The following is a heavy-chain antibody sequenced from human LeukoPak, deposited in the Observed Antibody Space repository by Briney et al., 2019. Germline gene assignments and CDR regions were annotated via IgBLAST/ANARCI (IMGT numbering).Heavy chain of an antibody. V-gene: IGHV3-48*03. CDR2: ISSSGSTI. D-gene: IGHD3-10*01. CDR3: ARDFGYYGSGSYPDYFDY. CDR1: GFTFSSYE. Sequence: PGGSLRLSCAASGFTFSSYEKNWVRQAPGKGLEWVSYISSSGSTIYYADSVKDRFTISRDNAKNSLYLQMNSLRAEGTAVYYCARDFGYYGSGSYPDYFDYWGQGTLVTVSS. J-gene: IGHJ4*02.